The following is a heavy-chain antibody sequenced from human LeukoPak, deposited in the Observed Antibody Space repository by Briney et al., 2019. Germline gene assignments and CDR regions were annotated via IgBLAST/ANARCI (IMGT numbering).Heavy chain of an antibody. D-gene: IGHD3-22*01. CDR2: ISYDGSNK. Sequence: PGRSLRLSCAASGFTFSSYGMHWVRQAPGKGLEWVAVISYDGSNKYYADSVKGRFTISRDNSKNTLYLQMNSLRAEDTAVYYCAKDRLIYDSSGYLDYWGQGTLVTVSS. CDR3: AKDRLIYDSSGYLDY. J-gene: IGHJ4*02. V-gene: IGHV3-30*18. CDR1: GFTFSSYG.